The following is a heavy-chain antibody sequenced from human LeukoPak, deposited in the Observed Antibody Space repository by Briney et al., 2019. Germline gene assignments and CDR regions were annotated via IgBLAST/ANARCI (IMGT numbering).Heavy chain of an antibody. CDR2: IYYSGST. V-gene: IGHV4-39*07. J-gene: IGHJ4*02. CDR3: SGRSLSSTPWRVSDY. CDR1: GGSLSSSIYY. D-gene: IGHD2-15*01. Sequence: SETLSLTCTVSGGSLSSSIYYWDWLRQPPGTGLEWIGTIYYSGSTYYNPSLKSRVTISVDTPKNQFSLKLTSVTAADTAVYYCSGRSLSSTPWRVSDYWGQGTLVTVSS.